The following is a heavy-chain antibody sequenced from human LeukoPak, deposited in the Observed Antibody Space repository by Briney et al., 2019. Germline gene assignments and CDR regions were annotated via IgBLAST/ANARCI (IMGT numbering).Heavy chain of an antibody. CDR3: ARSIIGTRSRFDY. D-gene: IGHD1/OR15-1a*01. V-gene: IGHV4-59*08. J-gene: IGHJ4*02. CDR1: GGCISTYY. CDR2: ISYSGST. Sequence: SETLSLTCTVSGGCISTYYWGWIRQPPGTGLYWIGYISYSGSTNYNPSLKSRVTISLDTSKNQFALKLSSVTAADTAVYYCARSIIGTRSRFDYWGQGTLVTVSS.